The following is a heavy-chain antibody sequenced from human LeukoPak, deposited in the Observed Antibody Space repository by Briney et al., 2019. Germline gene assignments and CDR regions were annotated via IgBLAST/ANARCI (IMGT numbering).Heavy chain of an antibody. CDR3: ARGGDIVVVPAANWFDP. J-gene: IGHJ5*02. CDR2: ISSSSSYI. CDR1: GFTFSSYS. D-gene: IGHD2-2*01. V-gene: IGHV3-21*01. Sequence: GGSLRLSCAASGFTFSSYSMNWIRQAPGKGLEWVSSISSSSSYIYYADSVKGRFTISRDNAKNSLYLQMNSLRAEDTAVYYCARGGDIVVVPAANWFDPWGQGTLVTVSS.